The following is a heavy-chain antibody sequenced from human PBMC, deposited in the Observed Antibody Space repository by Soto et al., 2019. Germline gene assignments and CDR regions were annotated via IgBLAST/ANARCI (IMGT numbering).Heavy chain of an antibody. D-gene: IGHD6-13*01. J-gene: IGHJ4*02. Sequence: QLQLQESGPGLVKPSETLSLTCTVSGGSISSSSYYWGWIRQPPGKGLEWIGSIYYSGSTYYNPSLKSRVTIAVDTSKNQFSLKLSSVTAADTAVYYCARQSETGYSSSWYITSHFDYWGQGTLVTVSS. CDR3: ARQSETGYSSSWYITSHFDY. V-gene: IGHV4-39*01. CDR2: IYYSGST. CDR1: GGSISSSSYY.